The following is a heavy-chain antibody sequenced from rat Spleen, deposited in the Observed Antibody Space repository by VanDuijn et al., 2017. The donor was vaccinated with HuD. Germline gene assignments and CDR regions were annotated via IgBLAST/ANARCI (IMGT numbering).Heavy chain of an antibody. CDR2: IIYDGSRT. D-gene: IGHD1-11*01. CDR1: GFTFSDYN. CDR3: TIRDGGFPG. V-gene: IGHV5S10*01. J-gene: IGHJ3*01. Sequence: EVQLVESGGGLVQPGRSLKLSCAASGFTFSDYNMAWVRQAPKKGLDWVATIIYDGSRTFYRDSVKGRFAISRDNAKSTLSLQMDRLRSEDTATYYCTIRDGGFPGWGQGTLVTVSS.